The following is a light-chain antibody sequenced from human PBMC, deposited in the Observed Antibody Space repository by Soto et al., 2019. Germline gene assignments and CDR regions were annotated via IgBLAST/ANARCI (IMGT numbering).Light chain of an antibody. CDR3: SSYTISSTQV. V-gene: IGLV2-14*01. CDR2: EVT. CDR1: SSDVGRYNY. J-gene: IGLJ1*01. Sequence: QSALTQPASVSGSPGQSITISCTGTSSDVGRYNYVSWYQYHPGKAPKLLISEVTNRPSGVSNRFSGSKSGNTASLTISGLRAEDEADYYCSSYTISSTQVFGTGTKVTVL.